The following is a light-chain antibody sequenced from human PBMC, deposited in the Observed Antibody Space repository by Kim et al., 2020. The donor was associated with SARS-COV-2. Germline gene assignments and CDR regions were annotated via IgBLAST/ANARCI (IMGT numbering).Light chain of an antibody. Sequence: EIVLTQSPGTLSLSPGERASLSCRASQSISNTYLAWYQQKPGQAPRLLIYGASSRAIGIPDRFSGSGSGTDFTLTTSRLEPEDFAVYFCQQYGSSSITFGQGTRLEIK. CDR1: QSISNTY. V-gene: IGKV3-20*01. J-gene: IGKJ5*01. CDR3: QQYGSSSIT. CDR2: GAS.